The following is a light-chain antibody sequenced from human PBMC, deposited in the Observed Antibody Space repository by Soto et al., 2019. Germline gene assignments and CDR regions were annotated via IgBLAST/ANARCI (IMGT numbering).Light chain of an antibody. CDR2: GAS. Sequence: EIVLTQSPGTLSLSPGERATLSCRASQSVSSSYLAWYQQKPGQAPRLLIYGASSRATGIPGRFSGSGSGTDFTLTISRLEPEDFAVYYCQQYGSSPPMYTFGQGTKPEIK. V-gene: IGKV3-20*01. CDR1: QSVSSSY. CDR3: QQYGSSPPMYT. J-gene: IGKJ2*01.